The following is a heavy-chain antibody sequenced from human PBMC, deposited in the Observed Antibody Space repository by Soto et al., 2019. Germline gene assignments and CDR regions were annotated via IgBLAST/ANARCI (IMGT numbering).Heavy chain of an antibody. V-gene: IGHV3-23*01. J-gene: IGHJ4*02. D-gene: IGHD4-17*01. CDR3: AKDHDYGDYEAGKFDY. Sequence: EVQLLESRGGLVQPGGSLRLSCAASGFTFSSYAMSWVRQAPGKGLEWVSAISGSGGSTYYADSVKGRFTISRDNSKNTLYLQMNSLRAEDTAVYYCAKDHDYGDYEAGKFDYWGQGTLVTVSS. CDR2: ISGSGGST. CDR1: GFTFSSYA.